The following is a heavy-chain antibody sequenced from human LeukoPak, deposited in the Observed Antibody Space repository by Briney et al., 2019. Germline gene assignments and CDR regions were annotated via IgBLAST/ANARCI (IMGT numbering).Heavy chain of an antibody. V-gene: IGHV4-59*01. CDR3: ARGRWLPLPDY. CDR1: GFSISNYY. D-gene: IGHD5-24*01. Sequence: SETLPLTCTVTGFSISNYYWTWIRQPPGKDLEWIGYISNSGRTSYNPSLESRITISEDTATNQISLKLSSVTAADTAVYYCARGRWLPLPDYWGQGTLVTVS. J-gene: IGHJ4*02. CDR2: ISNSGRT.